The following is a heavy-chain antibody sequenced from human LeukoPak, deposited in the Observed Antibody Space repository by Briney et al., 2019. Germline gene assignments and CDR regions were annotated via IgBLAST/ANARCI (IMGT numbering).Heavy chain of an antibody. Sequence: GASVKVSCKTSGYSFPSYGISWVRQAPGQGLEWMGWISAYNGNTNYAQKVQGRITMTTDTSTSTAYMELKSLRSDDTAVYYCATLWTDLRYCSGTSCSEGKYFEHRGQGTLITVSS. CDR2: ISAYNGNT. D-gene: IGHD2-2*01. CDR3: ATLWTDLRYCSGTSCSEGKYFEH. V-gene: IGHV1-18*04. CDR1: GYSFPSYG. J-gene: IGHJ1*01.